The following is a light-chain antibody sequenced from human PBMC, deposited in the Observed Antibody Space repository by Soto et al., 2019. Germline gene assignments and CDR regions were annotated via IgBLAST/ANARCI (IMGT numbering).Light chain of an antibody. V-gene: IGLV2-8*01. CDR2: EVD. CDR1: SSDVGGYNH. Sequence: QSVLTQPPSASGSPGQSVTISRTGSSSDVGGYNHVSWYQQHPGKAPKLVIYEVDKRPSGVPERFSGSKSGNTASLTVSGLQTEDEADYYCTSNTDSDSYVFGTGTKGTVL. CDR3: TSNTDSDSYV. J-gene: IGLJ1*01.